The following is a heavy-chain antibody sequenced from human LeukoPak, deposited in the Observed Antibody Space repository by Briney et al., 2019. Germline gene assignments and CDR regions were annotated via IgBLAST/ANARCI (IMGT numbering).Heavy chain of an antibody. CDR1: GFTFSSYS. J-gene: IGHJ4*02. V-gene: IGHV3-48*01. CDR2: ISSSSSTI. CDR3: AIGRGSSPGGFPYYFDY. Sequence: PGGSLRLSCAASGFTFSSYSMNWVRQAPGKGLEWVSYISSSSSTIYYADSVKGRFTISRDNAKNSLYLQMNSLRAEDTAVYYCAIGRGSSPGGFPYYFDYWGQGTLVTVSS. D-gene: IGHD6-6*01.